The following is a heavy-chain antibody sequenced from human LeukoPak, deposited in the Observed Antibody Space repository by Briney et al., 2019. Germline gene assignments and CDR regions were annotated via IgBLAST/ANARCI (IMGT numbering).Heavy chain of an antibody. D-gene: IGHD6-13*01. Sequence: GGSLRLSCAASGFIFGDYWMNWVRQAPGKGLEWVANIKQDGSEKYYVDSVKGRFTLSRDNAENSLYLQMNSLRAEDTAVYFCAREISAAGGGSDYWGQGTLVIVSS. CDR1: GFIFGDYW. CDR3: AREISAAGGGSDY. J-gene: IGHJ4*02. V-gene: IGHV3-7*01. CDR2: IKQDGSEK.